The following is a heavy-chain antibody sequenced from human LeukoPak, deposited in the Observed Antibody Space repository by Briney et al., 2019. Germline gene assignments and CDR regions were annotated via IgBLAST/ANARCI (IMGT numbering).Heavy chain of an antibody. CDR2: IWYDGSNK. CDR3: VRVWYSAFDY. D-gene: IGHD2-21*01. CDR1: GITFRSYG. Sequence: GGSLRLSCAASGITFRSYGMHWVRQAPGKGLEWVAFIWYDGSNKYYADSVKGRFTISRDNSRNTLFLQMNSLRAEDTAVYYCVRVWYSAFDYWGQGMLVTVSS. J-gene: IGHJ4*02. V-gene: IGHV3-33*01.